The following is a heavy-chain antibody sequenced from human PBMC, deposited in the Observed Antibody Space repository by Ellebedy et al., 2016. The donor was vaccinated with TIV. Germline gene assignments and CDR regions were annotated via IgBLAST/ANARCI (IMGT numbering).Heavy chain of an antibody. J-gene: IGHJ4*02. D-gene: IGHD2/OR15-2a*01. CDR3: VRGRGTTYYFDY. CDR1: GFTFSTYS. V-gene: IGHV3-48*02. CDR2: ITRTSNTL. Sequence: GESLKISCTAPGFTFSTYSMNWVRQAPGKGLEWISYITRTSNTLRYADSVKGRFTISRDNAKNSLYLQMNSLRDEDTAVYYCVRGRGTTYYFDYWGQGTLVPVSS.